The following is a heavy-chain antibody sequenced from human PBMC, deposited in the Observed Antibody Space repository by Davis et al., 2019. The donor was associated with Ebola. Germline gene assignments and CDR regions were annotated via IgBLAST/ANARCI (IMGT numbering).Heavy chain of an antibody. CDR3: ARDRDYGSNFDY. V-gene: IGHV3-7*01. Sequence: PGGSLRPSCPASGFTFSDYYMSWIRQAPGKGLEWVANIKQDGSEKYYVDSVKGRFTISRDNAKNSLYLQMNSLRAEDTAVYYCARDRDYGSNFDYWGQGTLVTVSS. CDR1: GFTFSDYY. J-gene: IGHJ4*02. D-gene: IGHD3-16*01. CDR2: IKQDGSEK.